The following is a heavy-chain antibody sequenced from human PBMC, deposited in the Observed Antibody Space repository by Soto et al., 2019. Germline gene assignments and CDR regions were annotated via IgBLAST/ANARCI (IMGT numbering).Heavy chain of an antibody. J-gene: IGHJ4*02. Sequence: PGGSLRLSCAASVFTFSSYGMHWVCQAPGKGLEWVAVIWYDGSNKCYADSVKGRFTISRDNSKNTLYLQMNSLRAEDTAVYYCARGSSSMDYWGQGTLVTVSS. CDR2: IWYDGSNK. V-gene: IGHV3-33*01. CDR1: VFTFSSYG. D-gene: IGHD1-26*01. CDR3: ARGSSSMDY.